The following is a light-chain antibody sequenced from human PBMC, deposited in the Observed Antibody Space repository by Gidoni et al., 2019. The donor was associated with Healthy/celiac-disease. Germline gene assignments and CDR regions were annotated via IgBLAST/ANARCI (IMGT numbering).Light chain of an antibody. V-gene: IGLV3-19*01. CDR3: NSRDSSGNHQVV. J-gene: IGLJ2*01. Sequence: SSELTQDPAVSVALGQTVRITCQGDSLRSYYASWYQQKPGQAPVLVIYGKNNRPSGIPDRFSGSSSGNTASLTITGAQAEDEADYYCNSRDSSGNHQVVFGGGTKLT. CDR1: SLRSYY. CDR2: GKN.